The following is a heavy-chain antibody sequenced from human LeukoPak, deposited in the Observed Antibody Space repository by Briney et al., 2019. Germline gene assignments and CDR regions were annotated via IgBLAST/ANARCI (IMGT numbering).Heavy chain of an antibody. CDR3: ARDLGISFLIDWFDP. Sequence: ASVKVSCKASGYTFTSYGISWVRQAPGQGLEWMGWISAYNGNTNYAQKFQGRVTMTRDTSISTAYMELSRLRSDDTAVYYCARDLGISFLIDWFDPWGQGTLVTVSS. D-gene: IGHD1-14*01. J-gene: IGHJ5*02. CDR2: ISAYNGNT. V-gene: IGHV1-18*01. CDR1: GYTFTSYG.